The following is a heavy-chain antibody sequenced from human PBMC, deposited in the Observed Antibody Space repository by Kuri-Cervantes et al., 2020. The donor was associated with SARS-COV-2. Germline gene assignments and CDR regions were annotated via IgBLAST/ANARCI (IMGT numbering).Heavy chain of an antibody. J-gene: IGHJ5*01. CDR3: AKDRVGVQDS. CDR2: ISYDGNSE. Sequence: GESLKISCAASGFTFSSCAMHWVRLAPGKGLEWVAFISYDGNSEYYADSVRGRFTVSRDNSKNTLYLQVNSLRADDTAVYYCAKDRVGVQDSWGQGTQVTVSS. CDR1: GFTFSSCA. D-gene: IGHD2-21*01. V-gene: IGHV3-30*04.